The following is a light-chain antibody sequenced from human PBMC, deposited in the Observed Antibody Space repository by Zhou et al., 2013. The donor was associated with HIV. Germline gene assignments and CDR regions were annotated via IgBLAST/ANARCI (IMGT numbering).Light chain of an antibody. Sequence: IQMTQSPSSLSASVGDRVTISCRASQAIGNDLAWYQQKPGKAPKVLIYATSNLQTGVPSRFSGSGSDTLFTLTISSLQPEDFATYYCLQDVGYPLSFGGGTKVEIK. V-gene: IGKV1-6*01. CDR1: QAIGND. J-gene: IGKJ4*01. CDR2: ATS. CDR3: LQDVGYPLS.